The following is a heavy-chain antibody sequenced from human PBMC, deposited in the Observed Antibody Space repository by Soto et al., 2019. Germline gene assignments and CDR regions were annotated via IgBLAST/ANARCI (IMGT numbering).Heavy chain of an antibody. D-gene: IGHD1-1*01. CDR3: ARKASDDLDY. CDR1: GFTFSFYD. J-gene: IGHJ4*02. CDR2: ISSGGATV. Sequence: EVQLVESGGGFVQPGGSLRLSCAASGFTFSFYDVNWVRQAPGTGLEWVSYISSGGATVYYADSVKGRFTISRDNAKNSLYLKMNSLRVEDTAVDYCARKASDDLDYWGQGTLVTVSS. V-gene: IGHV3-48*03.